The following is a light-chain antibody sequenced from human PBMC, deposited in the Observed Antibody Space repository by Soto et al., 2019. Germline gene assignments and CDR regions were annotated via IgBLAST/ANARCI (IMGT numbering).Light chain of an antibody. J-gene: IGKJ1*01. Sequence: TVLTQSPGTLSLSPGERATLSCRASQTVNGNYLGWYQQKPGQAPRLLIYGTSSRATGIPDRFSGSGSGTDFTLTISRLEPEDFAVYYCQQCGSLPGTFGQGTRVEIK. CDR1: QTVNGNY. V-gene: IGKV3-20*01. CDR2: GTS. CDR3: QQCGSLPGT.